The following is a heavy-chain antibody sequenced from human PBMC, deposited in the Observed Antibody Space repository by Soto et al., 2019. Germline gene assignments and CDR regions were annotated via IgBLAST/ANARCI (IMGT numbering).Heavy chain of an antibody. V-gene: IGHV4-34*02. D-gene: IGHD5-12*01. Sequence: QVHLQQWGAGLLKPPETLSLTCAVYGESFIGYYWTWIRQPPGKGLEWIGEINHRGSTNYNPSLNSRVSISIDTSKNQFSLKLTSVTAADTSVYYCARTDIVTTNWFDPWGQGTLVTVSS. CDR2: INHRGST. J-gene: IGHJ5*02. CDR1: GESFIGYY. CDR3: ARTDIVTTNWFDP.